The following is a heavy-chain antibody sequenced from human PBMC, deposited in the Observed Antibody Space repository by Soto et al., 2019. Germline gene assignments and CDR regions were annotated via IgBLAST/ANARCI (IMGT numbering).Heavy chain of an antibody. D-gene: IGHD1-7*01. CDR2: IYYSGST. CDR3: ARVRAGTTYWFDP. J-gene: IGHJ5*02. V-gene: IGHV4-31*03. CDR1: GGSISSGGYY. Sequence: SGTLSLTCTVSGGSISSGGYYWSWIRQHPGKGLEWIGYIYYSGSTYYNPSLKSRVTISVDTSMNQFSLKLSSVTAADTAVYYCARVRAGTTYWFDPWGQGTLVTVSS.